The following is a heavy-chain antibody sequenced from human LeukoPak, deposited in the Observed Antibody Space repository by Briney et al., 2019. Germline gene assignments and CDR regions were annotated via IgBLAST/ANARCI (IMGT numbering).Heavy chain of an antibody. J-gene: IGHJ4*02. CDR1: GFTLTNFA. V-gene: IGHV3-64*01. D-gene: IGHD2/OR15-2a*01. CDR3: ARGGSLSAYDS. Sequence: PGGSLRLSCATSGFTLTNFAMHWVRQAPGKGLEYVSAMSSDGGTTYYANSVKGRFTMSRDKSKNAVYLQMGSLRPDDMAVYYCARGGSLSAYDSWGQHTLVTVSS. CDR2: MSSDGGTT.